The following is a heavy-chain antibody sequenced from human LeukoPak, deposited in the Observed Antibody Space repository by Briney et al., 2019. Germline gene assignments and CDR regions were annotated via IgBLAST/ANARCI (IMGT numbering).Heavy chain of an antibody. V-gene: IGHV4-34*01. CDR2: INHSGST. CDR3: ARGLRSSVTRDY. Sequence: GSLRLSCAASGFTFSSYAMSWIRQPPGKGLEWIGEINHSGSTNYNPSLKSRVTISVDTSKNQFSLKLSSVTAADTAVYYCARGLRSSVTRDYWGQGTLVTVSS. D-gene: IGHD6-19*01. J-gene: IGHJ4*02. CDR1: GFTFSSYA.